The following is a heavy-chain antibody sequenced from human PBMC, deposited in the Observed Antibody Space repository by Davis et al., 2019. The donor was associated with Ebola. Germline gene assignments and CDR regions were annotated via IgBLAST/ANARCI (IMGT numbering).Heavy chain of an antibody. CDR2: ISSSSSTI. Sequence: GGSLRLSCAASGFTFSSYSMNWVRQAPGKGLEWVSYISSSSSTIYYADSVKGRFTISRDNAKNSLYLQMNSLRDEDTAVYYCASIAARRWDYYYYGMDVWGKGTTVTVSS. V-gene: IGHV3-48*02. CDR1: GFTFSSYS. D-gene: IGHD6-6*01. CDR3: ASIAARRWDYYYYGMDV. J-gene: IGHJ6*04.